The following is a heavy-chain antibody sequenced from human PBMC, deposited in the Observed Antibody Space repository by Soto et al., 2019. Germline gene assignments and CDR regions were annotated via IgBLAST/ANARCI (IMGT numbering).Heavy chain of an antibody. Sequence: QVQLVQSGAEVKKPGSSVKVSCKASGGTFSSYAISWVRQAPGQGLEWMGGIIPIFGTANYAQKFQGRVTITADESTGKAYMELSSLRSEDTAVYYCARDGGGNIPVFPQRRYWYFDLWGRGTLVTVSS. D-gene: IGHD3-3*01. CDR1: GGTFSSYA. CDR2: IIPIFGTA. V-gene: IGHV1-69*01. J-gene: IGHJ2*01. CDR3: ARDGGGNIPVFPQRRYWYFDL.